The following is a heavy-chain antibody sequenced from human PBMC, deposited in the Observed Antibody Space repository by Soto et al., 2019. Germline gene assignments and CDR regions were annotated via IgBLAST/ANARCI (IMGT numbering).Heavy chain of an antibody. J-gene: IGHJ6*02. CDR3: ARAPDYYDSSGYYPYGMDV. CDR1: GYTFTGYY. CDR2: INPNSGGT. D-gene: IGHD3-22*01. Sequence: ASVKVSCKASGYTFTGYYMHWVRQAPGQGLEWMGWINPNSGGTNYAQKFQGWVTMTRDTSISTAYMELSRLRSDDTAVYYCARAPDYYDSSGYYPYGMDVWGQGTTVTVSS. V-gene: IGHV1-2*04.